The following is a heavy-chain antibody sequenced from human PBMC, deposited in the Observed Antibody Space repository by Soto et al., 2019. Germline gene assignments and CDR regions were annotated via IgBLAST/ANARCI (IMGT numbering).Heavy chain of an antibody. CDR2: IYHSGST. Sequence: SETLSLTCAVSGGSISSGGYSWSWIRQPPGKGLEWIGYIYHSGSTYYNPSLKSRVTISVDTSKNQFSLKLSSVTAADTAVYYCARGVGENITMVRGVINSAPVDFDYWGQGTLVTVSS. CDR3: ARGVGENITMVRGVINSAPVDFDY. D-gene: IGHD3-10*01. V-gene: IGHV4-30-2*01. CDR1: GGSISSGGYS. J-gene: IGHJ4*02.